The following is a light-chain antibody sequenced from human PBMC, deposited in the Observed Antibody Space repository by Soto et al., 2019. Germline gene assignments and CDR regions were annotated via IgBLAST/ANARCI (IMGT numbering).Light chain of an antibody. V-gene: IGLV2-14*01. Sequence: QSALTQPASVSGSPGQSITISCTGTSSDVGGYNYVSWYQQHPGKAPQLMILGVNNRPSGVSNRFSGSKSDNTASLTISGLEAEDEADYYCSSYSSSSTLWVFGGGTKLTVL. CDR3: SSYSSSSTLWV. CDR2: GVN. J-gene: IGLJ3*02. CDR1: SSDVGGYNY.